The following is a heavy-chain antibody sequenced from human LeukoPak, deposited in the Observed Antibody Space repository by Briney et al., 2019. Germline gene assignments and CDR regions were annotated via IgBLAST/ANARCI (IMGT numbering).Heavy chain of an antibody. J-gene: IGHJ4*02. V-gene: IGHV1-69*04. D-gene: IGHD6-19*01. CDR2: IIPILGIA. CDR3: ARVNIAVAGYFDY. CDR1: GGTFSSYA. Sequence: GASVKVSCKASGGTFSSYAIIWVRQAPGQGLEWMGMIIPILGIANYAQKFQGRVTITADKSTSTAYMELSSLRSEDTAVYYCARVNIAVAGYFDYWGQGTLVTVSS.